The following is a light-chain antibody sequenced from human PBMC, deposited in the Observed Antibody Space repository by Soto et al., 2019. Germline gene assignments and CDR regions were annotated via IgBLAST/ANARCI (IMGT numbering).Light chain of an antibody. CDR1: QSVSSN. CDR2: GAS. V-gene: IGKV3-15*01. CDR3: TQYNNGPYT. J-gene: IGKJ2*01. Sequence: IVMTQSPASLSVSPGERATLSCRASQSVSSNLAWYQQKPGQAPRLLIYGASTRATGIPARFSGSGSGTEFTLTISSLQSEDFAVYYRTQYNNGPYTFGQGTK.